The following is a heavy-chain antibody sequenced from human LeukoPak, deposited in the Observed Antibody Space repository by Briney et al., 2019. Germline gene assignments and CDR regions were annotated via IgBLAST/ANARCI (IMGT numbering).Heavy chain of an antibody. V-gene: IGHV1-2*02. CDR1: GFTFTGYY. CDR3: ARASLGYCSGGSCYYMDV. Sequence: VASVKVSCKASGFTFTGYYMHWVRQAPGQGLEWMGWINPNSGGTNYAQKFQGRVTTTRDTSISTAYMELSRLRSDDTAVYYCARASLGYCSGGSCYYMDVWGKGTTVTVSS. D-gene: IGHD2-15*01. CDR2: INPNSGGT. J-gene: IGHJ6*03.